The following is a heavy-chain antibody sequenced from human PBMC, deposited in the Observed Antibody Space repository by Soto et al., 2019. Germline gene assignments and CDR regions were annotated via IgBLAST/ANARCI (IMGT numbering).Heavy chain of an antibody. CDR2: ISYDGSNK. J-gene: IGHJ3*02. Sequence: GGSLRLSCAASGFTFSSSGMHWVRQAPGKGLEWVAVISYDGSNKFYADSVKGRFTISGDNFRNTLYLQMNSLRAEDTAVYYCASDAIQLWFPDAFDIWVYGTMVTVSS. CDR3: ASDAIQLWFPDAFDI. V-gene: IGHV3-30*03. D-gene: IGHD5-18*01. CDR1: GFTFSSSG.